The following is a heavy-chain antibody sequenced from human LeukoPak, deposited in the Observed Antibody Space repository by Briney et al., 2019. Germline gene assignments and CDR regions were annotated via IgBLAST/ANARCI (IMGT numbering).Heavy chain of an antibody. CDR2: IYTSGST. CDR3: ARAGGLLWFGELYPGFDY. CDR1: GGSISSYY. Sequence: SETLSLTCTVSGGSISSYYWSWIRQPAGKGLEWIGRIYTSGSTNYNPSLKSRVTMSVDTSKNQFSLKLSSVTAADTAVYYCARAGGLLWFGELYPGFDYWGQGTLVTVSS. D-gene: IGHD3-10*01. J-gene: IGHJ4*02. V-gene: IGHV4-4*07.